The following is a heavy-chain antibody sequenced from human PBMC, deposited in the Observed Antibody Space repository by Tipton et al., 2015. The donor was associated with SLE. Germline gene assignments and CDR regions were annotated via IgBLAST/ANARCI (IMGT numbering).Heavy chain of an antibody. CDR1: GFRFSVYG. CDR2: ISGNSDDT. D-gene: IGHD2-2*01. J-gene: IGHJ1*01. CDR3: ANGGVGCSISSCWLN. Sequence: SLRLSCAGSGFRFSVYGMSWVRQAPGKGLEWLSSISGNSDDTYYADSVKGRFTISRDNSRQMLYLQMNSLRSEDTAIYYCANGGVGCSISSCWLNWGQGTPVTVSS. V-gene: IGHV3-23*01.